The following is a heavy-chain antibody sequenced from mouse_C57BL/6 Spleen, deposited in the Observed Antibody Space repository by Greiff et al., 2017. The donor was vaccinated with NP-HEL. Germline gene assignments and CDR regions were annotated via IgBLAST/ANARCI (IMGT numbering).Heavy chain of an antibody. CDR2: IDPETGGT. Sequence: QVQLKQSGAELVRPGASVTLSCKASGYTFTDYEMHWVKQTPVHGLEWIGAIDPETGGTAYNQKFKGKAILTADKSSSTAYMELRSLTSEDSAVYYCTRLRSKGPFFDDWGKGTTLTVSS. CDR3: TRLRSKGPFFDD. J-gene: IGHJ2*01. D-gene: IGHD2-12*01. CDR1: GYTFTDYE. V-gene: IGHV1-15*01.